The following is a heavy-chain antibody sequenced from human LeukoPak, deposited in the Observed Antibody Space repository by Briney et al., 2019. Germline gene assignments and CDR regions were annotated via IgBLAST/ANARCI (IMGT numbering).Heavy chain of an antibody. D-gene: IGHD2-2*01. J-gene: IGHJ5*02. V-gene: IGHV3-23*01. CDR3: AKGRCSSTSCANWFDP. CDR2: IGGSGGST. Sequence: PGGSLRLSCAASGFTFSSYAMSWVRQAPGKGLEWVSAIGGSGGSTYYADSVKGRFTISRDNSKNTLYLQMNSLRAEDTAVYYCAKGRCSSTSCANWFDPWGQGTLVTVSS. CDR1: GFTFSSYA.